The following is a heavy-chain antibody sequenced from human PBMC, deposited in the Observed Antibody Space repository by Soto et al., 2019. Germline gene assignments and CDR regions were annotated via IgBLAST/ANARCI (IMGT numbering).Heavy chain of an antibody. CDR3: ARLNNITIFGVAIPWFDP. CDR1: GYSFTSYW. V-gene: IGHV5-51*01. J-gene: IGHJ5*02. Sequence: PGESLKISCKGSGYSFTSYWIGWVRQMPGKGLEWMGIIYPGDSDTRYSPSFQGQVTISADKSISTAYLQWSSLKASDTAMYYCARLNNITIFGVAIPWFDPWGQGTLVTVSS. CDR2: IYPGDSDT. D-gene: IGHD3-3*01.